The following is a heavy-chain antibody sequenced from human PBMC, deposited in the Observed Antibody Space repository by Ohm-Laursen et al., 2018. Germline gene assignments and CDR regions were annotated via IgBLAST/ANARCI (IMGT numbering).Heavy chain of an antibody. CDR2: ISSTSTYM. J-gene: IGHJ2*01. Sequence: SLRLSCAASGFIFSSYSVNWVRQAPGKGLEWVSSISSTSTYMYYADSVKGRFTISRDNAKNSLYLQMISLRAEETAVYYCARDVVVTTMDWYFDFWGRGTLVIVSS. V-gene: IGHV3-21*01. D-gene: IGHD2-21*02. CDR1: GFIFSSYS. CDR3: ARDVVVTTMDWYFDF.